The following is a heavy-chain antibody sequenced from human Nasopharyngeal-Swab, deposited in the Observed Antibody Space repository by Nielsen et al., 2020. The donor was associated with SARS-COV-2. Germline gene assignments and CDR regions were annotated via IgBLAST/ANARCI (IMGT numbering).Heavy chain of an antibody. CDR2: ISSSSSTS. CDR1: EFTMRRNG. V-gene: IGHV3-48*02. J-gene: IGHJ4*02. Sequence: GEALEISCAASEFTMRRNGMHWVRQAPGKGLEWVAYISSSSSTSYYADSVKGRFTISRDNPKNSLYLQMNSLRDEDTALYYCARDVAIVGATLENWGQGTPVTVSS. D-gene: IGHD1-26*01. CDR3: ARDVAIVGATLEN.